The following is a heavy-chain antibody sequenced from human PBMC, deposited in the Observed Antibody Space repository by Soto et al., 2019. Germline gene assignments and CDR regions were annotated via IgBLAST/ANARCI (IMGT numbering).Heavy chain of an antibody. CDR1: GYTFTSCG. V-gene: IGHV1-18*04. J-gene: IGHJ6*02. Sequence: ASVKVSCKASGYTFTSCGISWVRQAPGQVLEWMGWISAYNGNTNYAQKLQGRVTMTTDTSTSTAYMELRSLRSDDTAVYYCARDRGCSSTSCYRYYYYGMDVWGQGTTVTVSS. CDR3: ARDRGCSSTSCYRYYYYGMDV. D-gene: IGHD2-2*01. CDR2: ISAYNGNT.